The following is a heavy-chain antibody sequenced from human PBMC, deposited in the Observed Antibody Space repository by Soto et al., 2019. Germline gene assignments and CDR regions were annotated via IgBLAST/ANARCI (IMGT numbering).Heavy chain of an antibody. J-gene: IGHJ4*02. V-gene: IGHV1-69*12. D-gene: IGHD4-4*01. CDR2: IIPIFGTA. CDR3: ARDRDGNSGFDY. CDR1: GGTFSSYA. Sequence: QVQLVQSGAEVKKPGSSVKVSCKASGGTFSSYAISWVRQAPGQGLEWMGGIIPIFGTAHYAQKFQGRVTITADDSTSTAYMELSSLRSEDTPVYYCARDRDGNSGFDYWGQGTLVTVAS.